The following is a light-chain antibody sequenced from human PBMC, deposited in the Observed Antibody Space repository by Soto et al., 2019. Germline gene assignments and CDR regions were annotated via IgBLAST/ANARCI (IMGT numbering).Light chain of an antibody. V-gene: IGLV2-14*01. CDR2: DVS. Sequence: QSVLTQPASVSGSPGQSITISCTGTSSDVGGYNYVSWYQQHPGKAPKLMIYDVSNRPSGVSNRSSGSKSGNTASLTISGLQAADEAVYYWGPITATGPKVSGPGTKPAVL. J-gene: IGLJ1*01. CDR1: SSDVGGYNY. CDR3: GPITATGPKV.